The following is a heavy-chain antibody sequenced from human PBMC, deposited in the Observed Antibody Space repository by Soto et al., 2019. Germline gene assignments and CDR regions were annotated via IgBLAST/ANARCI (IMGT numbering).Heavy chain of an antibody. V-gene: IGHV4-30-4*01. D-gene: IGHD1-1*01. Sequence: SETLSXXXTXXGGXISSGDYXWSXIRXXPGXGLEWFGYIYYSGGPYYNPSLKSRVTISVDTSKNQFSLKLSSVTAADTXVYYCAVERGYYFDYWGQGTLVTVSS. CDR3: AVERGYYFDY. CDR1: GGXISSGDYX. J-gene: IGHJ4*02. CDR2: IYYSGGP.